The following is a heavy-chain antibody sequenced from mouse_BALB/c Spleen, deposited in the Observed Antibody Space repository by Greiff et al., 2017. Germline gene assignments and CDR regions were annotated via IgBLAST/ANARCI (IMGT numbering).Heavy chain of an antibody. D-gene: IGHD2-1*01. Sequence: EVKVVESGGGLVQPGGSRKLSCAASGFTFSSFGMHWVRQAPEKGLEWVAYISSGSSNIYYADTVKGRFTISKDNPKNTLFLQMTSLRSEDTAMYYCAREGNGNYGYAMDYWGQGTSVTVSS. CDR2: ISSGSSNI. CDR3: AREGNGNYGYAMDY. J-gene: IGHJ4*01. V-gene: IGHV5-17*02. CDR1: GFTFSSFG.